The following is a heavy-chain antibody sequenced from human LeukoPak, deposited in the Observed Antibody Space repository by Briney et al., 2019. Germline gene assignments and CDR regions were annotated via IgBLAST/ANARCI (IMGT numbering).Heavy chain of an antibody. CDR2: INWNGRST. CDR3: ARHSSGWIPLFAY. D-gene: IGHD6-19*01. V-gene: IGHV3-20*04. J-gene: IGHJ4*02. Sequence: GGSLRLSCAASGFNFDDYGMTWVRHAPGKGLEWVSTINWNGRSTGYADSVKGRFTISRDNAKNSLYLQMNSLRAEDTAVYYCARHSSGWIPLFAYWGQGTLVTVSS. CDR1: GFNFDDYG.